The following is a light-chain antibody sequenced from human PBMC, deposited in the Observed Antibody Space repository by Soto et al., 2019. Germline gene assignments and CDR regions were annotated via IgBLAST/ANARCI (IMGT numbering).Light chain of an antibody. CDR3: GTWDTSMSAWV. J-gene: IGLJ3*02. CDR2: DNN. CDR1: SSNIGNNY. V-gene: IGLV1-51*01. Sequence: QSALTQPPSVSAAPGQKVTISCSGGSSNIGNNYVSWFQQLPGTAPKLLIYDNNRRPSGIPDRFSGSKSGTSATLGITGLQTGDEADYYCGTWDTSMSAWVFGGGTKLTVL.